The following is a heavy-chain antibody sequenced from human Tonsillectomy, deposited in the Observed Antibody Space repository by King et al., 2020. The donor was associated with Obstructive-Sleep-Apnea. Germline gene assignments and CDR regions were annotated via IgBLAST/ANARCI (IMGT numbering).Heavy chain of an antibody. CDR2: INEDGSKL. J-gene: IGHJ3*01. Sequence: VQLVESGGRLVRPGGSLRLSCAASGFSLSNYWMTWVRQAPGKGLEWVANINEDGSKLNYVDSVKGRFTISRDNAKNSVYLQLNSLRAGDTAIYFCARDDTSEMNGWYDANDFWGQGTMVIVSS. CDR1: GFSLSNYW. V-gene: IGHV3-7*01. D-gene: IGHD6-19*01. CDR3: ARDDTSEMNGWYDANDF.